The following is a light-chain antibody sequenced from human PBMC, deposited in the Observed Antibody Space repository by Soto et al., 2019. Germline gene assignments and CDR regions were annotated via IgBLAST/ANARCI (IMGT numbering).Light chain of an antibody. V-gene: IGKV1-33*01. CDR1: EDINNS. CDR2: DAS. CDR3: QQYDYRRT. J-gene: IGKJ2*01. Sequence: DIQMTQSPSSLSASVGDRVTITCQASEDINNSLNWYQQKPGKAPKLLIYDASNLEPGVPSRFSGSGSGTDFTFIISNLQPEDIATYYCQQYDYRRTFGQGTKVEIK.